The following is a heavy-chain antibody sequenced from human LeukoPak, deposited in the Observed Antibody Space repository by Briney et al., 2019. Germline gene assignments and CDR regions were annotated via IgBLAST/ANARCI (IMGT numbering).Heavy chain of an antibody. CDR1: GFSFSSFA. CDR2: ITGGHYAT. CDR3: ARTVGSVDY. V-gene: IGHV3-23*01. D-gene: IGHD3-10*01. J-gene: IGHJ4*02. Sequence: GGSLRLSCAASGFSFSSFAMTWVRQAPGKGLEWVSSITGGHYATYNTDSVKGRFTISRDNAKNSLYLQMNSLRAEDTAVYYCARTVGSVDYWGQGTLVTVSS.